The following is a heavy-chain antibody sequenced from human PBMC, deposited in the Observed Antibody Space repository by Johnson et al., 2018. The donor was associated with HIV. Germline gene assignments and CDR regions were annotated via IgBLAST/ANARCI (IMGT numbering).Heavy chain of an antibody. V-gene: IGHV3-33*01. CDR3: ATSYATGAFDI. J-gene: IGHJ3*02. CDR1: GFAFSTYG. D-gene: IGHD3-16*01. CDR2: IWYDGSNK. Sequence: QVQLVESGGGVVQPGRSLRLSCAASGFAFSTYGMHWVRQAPGKGLEWVAVIWYDGSNKYYADSVKGRFTISRDNSKNTLYLQMNSLRAEDTAVYYCATSYATGAFDIWGQGTMVTVSS.